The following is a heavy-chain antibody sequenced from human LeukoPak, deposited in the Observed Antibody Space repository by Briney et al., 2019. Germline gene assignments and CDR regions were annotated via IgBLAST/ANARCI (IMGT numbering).Heavy chain of an antibody. D-gene: IGHD3-10*01. CDR1: GFTFSSYA. CDR2: ICGSGGGT. J-gene: IGHJ4*02. V-gene: IGHV3-23*01. CDR3: AKEGDMVRGVIMYFDY. Sequence: PGGSLRLSRAASGFTFSSYAMGAVRPAPGRGVEWVSGICGSGGGTYYDDTVKVRFTTSRDNYKNTLYLQMNSLRAEDTAVYYCAKEGDMVRGVIMYFDYWGQGTLVTVSS.